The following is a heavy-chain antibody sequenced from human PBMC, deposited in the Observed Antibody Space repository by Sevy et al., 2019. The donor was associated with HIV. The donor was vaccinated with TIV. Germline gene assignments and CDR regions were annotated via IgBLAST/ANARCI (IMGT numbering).Heavy chain of an antibody. J-gene: IGHJ4*02. CDR1: GFTFYNYG. Sequence: GGSLRLSCAGSGFTFYNYGIHWVRQAPGKGLEWVTMISYDGKNENYADSVKGRFTISRDNSKNTVYLQMNILGPDDTGIYYCAKDRSSSWSVDYWGQGTLVTVSS. V-gene: IGHV3-30*18. D-gene: IGHD6-13*01. CDR2: ISYDGKNE. CDR3: AKDRSSSWSVDY.